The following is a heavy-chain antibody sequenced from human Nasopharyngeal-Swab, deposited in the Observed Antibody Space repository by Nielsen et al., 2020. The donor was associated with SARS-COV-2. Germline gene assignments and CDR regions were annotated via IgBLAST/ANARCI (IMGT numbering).Heavy chain of an antibody. CDR2: VKPNSGDT. V-gene: IGHV1-2*06. D-gene: IGHD6-13*01. Sequence: ASAKVSCKASGYTFSDYYMHWLRQAPGQGLEWMGRVKPNSGDTIYAQEFQGRVIMTGDTSIGTAYMELRRLISDDTAVYYCVRDDGGVPGIPETGPPGAFWGQGTLVTVSS. CDR3: VRDDGGVPGIPETGPPGAF. CDR1: GYTFSDYY. J-gene: IGHJ4*02.